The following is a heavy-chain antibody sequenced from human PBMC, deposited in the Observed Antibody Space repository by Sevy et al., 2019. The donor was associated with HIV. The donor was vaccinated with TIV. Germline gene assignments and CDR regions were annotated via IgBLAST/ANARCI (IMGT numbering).Heavy chain of an antibody. CDR1: GFTFDDYT. V-gene: IGHV3-43*01. J-gene: IGHJ6*02. Sequence: GGSLRLSCAASGFTFDDYTMHWVRQAPGKGLEWVSLISWDGGSTYYADSVKGRFTISRDNSKNSLDLQMNSLRTEDTALYYCAKSVEGYYYYYGMDVWGQGTTVTVSS. CDR2: ISWDGGST. CDR3: AKSVEGYYYYYGMDV.